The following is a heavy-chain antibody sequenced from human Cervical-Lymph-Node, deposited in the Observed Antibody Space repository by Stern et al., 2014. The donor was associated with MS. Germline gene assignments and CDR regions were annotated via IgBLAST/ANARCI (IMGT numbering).Heavy chain of an antibody. CDR3: AHVSVVGDWFDP. J-gene: IGHJ5*02. CDR2: IYWDDDK. CDR1: GFSLSTSGVS. D-gene: IGHD3-10*01. V-gene: IGHV2-5*02. Sequence: QITLKESGPTLVEPTQTLTLTCSFSGFSLSTSGVSVAWIRQPPGKALEWLALIYWDDDKRYSPSLKNRLTITKDASKDQVFLTLTNMDPVDTATYYCAHVSVVGDWFDPWGQGALVTVSS.